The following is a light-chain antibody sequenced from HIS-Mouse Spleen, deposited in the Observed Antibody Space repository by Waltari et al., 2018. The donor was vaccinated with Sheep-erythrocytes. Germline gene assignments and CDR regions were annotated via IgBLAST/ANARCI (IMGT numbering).Light chain of an antibody. CDR1: QSVSSY. CDR3: QQRSNWYT. V-gene: IGKV3-11*01. Sequence: EIVLTQSPATLSLSPGERATLSCRASQSVSSYLAWYQTKPGQAPRLLIYDASNRATGIPARFSGSGSGTDFTLTISSLEPEDFAVYYCQQRSNWYTFGQGTKLEIK. J-gene: IGKJ2*01. CDR2: DAS.